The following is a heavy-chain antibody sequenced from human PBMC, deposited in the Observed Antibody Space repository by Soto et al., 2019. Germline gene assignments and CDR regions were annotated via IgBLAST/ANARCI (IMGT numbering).Heavy chain of an antibody. J-gene: IGHJ4*02. CDR3: ASRDPGTSVDY. CDR1: GCSLTSNNW. D-gene: IGHD1-7*01. V-gene: IGHV4-4*02. CDR2: IYRTGST. Sequence: SXETLSLTCAVSGCSLTSNNWWTWVRQPPGQGLEWIGEIYRTGSTNYNPSLKSRVTISLDKSENQFSLKVTSLTAADTAVYYCASRDPGTSVDYWGQGSLVTVSS.